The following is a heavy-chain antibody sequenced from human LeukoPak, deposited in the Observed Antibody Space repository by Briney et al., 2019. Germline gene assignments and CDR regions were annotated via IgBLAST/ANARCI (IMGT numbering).Heavy chain of an antibody. J-gene: IGHJ5*02. CDR1: GFTFSSYG. CDR2: ISFDGNNK. D-gene: IGHD3-3*01. Sequence: GGSLRLSCAASGFTFSSYGMHWVRQAPGKGLEWVAIISFDGNNKYYADSVKGRFTISRDNSKNTLFLQMNSLRVEDTAVYYCARHDWFDPWGQGTLVTVSS. CDR3: ARHDWFDP. V-gene: IGHV3-30*03.